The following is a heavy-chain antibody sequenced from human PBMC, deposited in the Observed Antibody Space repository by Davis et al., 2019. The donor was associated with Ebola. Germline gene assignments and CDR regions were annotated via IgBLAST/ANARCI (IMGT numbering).Heavy chain of an antibody. D-gene: IGHD3-9*01. V-gene: IGHV3-23*01. CDR3: VKSSCASAACRYYLDF. Sequence: GESLKISCSASGFIFGNYAMNWVRQAPGKGLEWVSGISNRGDSTNFADSVKGRFTISRDNSKSTLDLQVNSLSADDTAIYYCVKSSCASAACRYYLDFWGRGTLVTVSS. CDR2: ISNRGDST. CDR1: GFIFGNYA. J-gene: IGHJ4*02.